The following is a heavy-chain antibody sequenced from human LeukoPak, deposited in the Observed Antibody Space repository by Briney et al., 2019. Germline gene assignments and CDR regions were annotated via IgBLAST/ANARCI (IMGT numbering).Heavy chain of an antibody. CDR2: IHTSGST. V-gene: IGHV4-4*07. D-gene: IGHD3-22*01. CDR3: AGGYYYDSSGYRFDY. CDR1: GGSISSYY. J-gene: IGHJ4*02. Sequence: SETLSLTCTVSGGSISSYYWSWIRQPAGKGLEWIGRIHTSGSTNYNPSLKSRVTMSVDTSKNQFSLKLSSVTAADTAVYYCAGGYYYDSSGYRFDYWGQGTLVTVSS.